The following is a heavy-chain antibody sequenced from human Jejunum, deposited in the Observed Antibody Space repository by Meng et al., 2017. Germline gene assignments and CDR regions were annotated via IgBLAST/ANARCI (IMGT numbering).Heavy chain of an antibody. Sequence: GGSLRLSCAASGFTFSSYEMNWLRQAPGKGLEWVSYISSSGSTIYYADSVKGRFTISRDNAKNSLYLQMNSLRAEDTAVYYCARDRGGSSWYEWGYYYYGMDVWGQGTTVTVSS. CDR2: ISSSGSTI. V-gene: IGHV3-48*03. J-gene: IGHJ6*02. CDR1: GFTFSSYE. D-gene: IGHD6-13*01. CDR3: ARDRGGSSWYEWGYYYYGMDV.